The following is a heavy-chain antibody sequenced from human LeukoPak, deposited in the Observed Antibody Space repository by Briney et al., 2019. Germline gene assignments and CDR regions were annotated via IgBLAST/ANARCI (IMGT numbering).Heavy chain of an antibody. Sequence: GESLRLSCSASGFTFSSYAMHWVRQAPGEGLEYVSAISSNGGSTYYADSVKGRFTISRDNSKNTLYLQMSSLRAEDTAVYYCVKDQFFGVVPTQGMDVWGQGTTVTVSS. V-gene: IGHV3-64D*09. CDR3: VKDQFFGVVPTQGMDV. D-gene: IGHD3-3*01. J-gene: IGHJ6*02. CDR2: ISSNGGST. CDR1: GFTFSSYA.